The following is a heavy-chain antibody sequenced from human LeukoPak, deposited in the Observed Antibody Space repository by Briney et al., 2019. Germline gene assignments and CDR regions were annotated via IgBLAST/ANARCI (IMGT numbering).Heavy chain of an antibody. CDR1: GGSISSYY. CDR2: IYYSGST. V-gene: IGHV4-59*01. J-gene: IGHJ5*02. Sequence: SETLSLTCTVSGGSISSYYWSWIRLPPGKGLEWIGYIYYSGSTNYNPSLKSRVTISVDTSKNQFSLKLSSVTAADTAVYYCARDLARERKGDYYGSGSYTDWFDPWGQGTLVTVST. CDR3: ARDLARERKGDYYGSGSYTDWFDP. D-gene: IGHD3-10*01.